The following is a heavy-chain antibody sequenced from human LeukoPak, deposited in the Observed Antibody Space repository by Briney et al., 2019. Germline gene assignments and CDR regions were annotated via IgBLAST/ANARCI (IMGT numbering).Heavy chain of an antibody. J-gene: IGHJ6*03. CDR3: AKGYDSSGYDIYYYYMDV. CDR2: IWYDGSNK. V-gene: IGHV3-33*06. CDR1: GFTFSSYG. Sequence: GGSLRLPCAASGFTFSSYGMHWVRQAPGKGLEWVAVIWYDGSNKYYADSVKGRFTIFRDNSKTTLYLQMNSLRAEDTAVYYCAKGYDSSGYDIYYYYMDVWGKGTTVTVSS. D-gene: IGHD3-22*01.